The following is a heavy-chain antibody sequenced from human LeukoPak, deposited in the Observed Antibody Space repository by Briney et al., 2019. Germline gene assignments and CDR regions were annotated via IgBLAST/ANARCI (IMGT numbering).Heavy chain of an antibody. J-gene: IGHJ3*02. D-gene: IGHD1-26*01. Sequence: GGSLRLSCAASGFTFSSYGMHWVRQAPGKGLEWVAVISYDGSNKYYADSVKGRFTISRDNSKNTLYLQMNSLRAEDTAVYYCAKDFGSYYEWSAFDIWGQGTMVTVPS. CDR2: ISYDGSNK. CDR3: AKDFGSYYEWSAFDI. CDR1: GFTFSSYG. V-gene: IGHV3-30*18.